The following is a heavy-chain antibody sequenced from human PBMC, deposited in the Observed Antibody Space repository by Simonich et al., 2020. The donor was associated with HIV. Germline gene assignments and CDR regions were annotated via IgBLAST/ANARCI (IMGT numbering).Heavy chain of an antibody. Sequence: QVQLVQSGSELKKPGASVNVSCKASGNPFTTHAMNWVRQAPGHGLEWMGWINTNTGNPTYAQGFTGRFVFSLDPSVSTAYLQISSLKDEDTAVYYCVREVRSFDYWGQGTLVTVSS. CDR2: INTNTGNP. J-gene: IGHJ4*02. CDR3: VREVRSFDY. V-gene: IGHV7-4-1*02. CDR1: GNPFTTHA. D-gene: IGHD4-17*01.